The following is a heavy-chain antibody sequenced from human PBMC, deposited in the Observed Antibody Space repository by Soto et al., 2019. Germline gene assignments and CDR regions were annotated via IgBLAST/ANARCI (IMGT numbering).Heavy chain of an antibody. Sequence: ASVKVSCKASGYTFSNYGISWVRQAPGQGLEWMGWISAYNGSTKYAQKLQGRVTMTTDTSTSTAYMELRSLRSDDTAVYYCARDSPPVDYWGQGTLVTVSS. CDR2: ISAYNGST. CDR1: GYTFSNYG. V-gene: IGHV1-18*01. J-gene: IGHJ4*02. CDR3: ARDSPPVDY.